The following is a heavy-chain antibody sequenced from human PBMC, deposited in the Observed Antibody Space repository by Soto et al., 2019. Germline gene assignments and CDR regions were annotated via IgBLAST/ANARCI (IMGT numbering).Heavy chain of an antibody. V-gene: IGHV1-69*06. D-gene: IGHD6-6*01. Sequence: SVKVSCKASGGTFSSYAISWVRQAPGQGLEWMGGIIPIFGTANYAQKFQGRVTITADKSTSTAYMELSSLRSEDTAVYYCAVETGIAARPGAFDIWGQGTMVTVPS. CDR1: GGTFSSYA. CDR2: IIPIFGTA. CDR3: AVETGIAARPGAFDI. J-gene: IGHJ3*02.